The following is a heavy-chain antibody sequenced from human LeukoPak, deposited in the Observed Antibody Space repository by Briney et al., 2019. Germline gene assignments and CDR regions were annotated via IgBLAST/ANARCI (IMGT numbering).Heavy chain of an antibody. D-gene: IGHD3-22*01. CDR1: GYTFTSYD. J-gene: IGHJ3*02. CDR3: ARPNSGYCEDAFDI. V-gene: IGHV1-8*01. Sequence: ASVKVSCKASGYTFTSYDINWVRQATGQGLEWMGWMNPNSGNTGYAQKFQGRVTMTRNTSISTAYMELSSLRSEDTAVYYCARPNSGYCEDAFDIWGQGTMVIVSS. CDR2: MNPNSGNT.